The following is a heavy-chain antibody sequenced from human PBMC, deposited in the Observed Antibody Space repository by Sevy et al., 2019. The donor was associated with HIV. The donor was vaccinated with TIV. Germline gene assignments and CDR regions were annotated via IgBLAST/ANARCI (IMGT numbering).Heavy chain of an antibody. CDR2: IYYNGHI. D-gene: IGHD1-26*01. CDR1: GGSITSLY. V-gene: IGHV4-59*08. Sequence: SETLSRTCTVSGGSITSLYWNWIRQPPGKGLEWIANIYYNGHINYNPSLKRRVTLSLDTSKNQFSLRLSSVTAADTAMYYCAGENAWGRGYSWGQGTLVTVSS. J-gene: IGHJ4*02. CDR3: AGENAWGRGYS.